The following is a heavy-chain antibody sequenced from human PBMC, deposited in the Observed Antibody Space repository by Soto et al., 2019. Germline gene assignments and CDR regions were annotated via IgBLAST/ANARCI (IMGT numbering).Heavy chain of an antibody. CDR2: TSGDGSST. D-gene: IGHD3-16*01. CDR3: ARDSYDYVWGSLRCFDY. J-gene: IGHJ4*02. V-gene: IGHV3-74*01. CDR1: GFSISDYY. Sequence: GGSLRLSCTASGFSISDYYMTWIRQAPGKGLEWISYTSGDGSSTSYADSVKGRFTISRDNAKNTLYLQMNSLRAEDTAVYYCARDSYDYVWGSLRCFDYWGQGTQVTVSS.